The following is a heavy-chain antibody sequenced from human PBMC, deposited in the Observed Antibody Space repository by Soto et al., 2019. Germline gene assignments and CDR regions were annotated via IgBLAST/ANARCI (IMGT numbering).Heavy chain of an antibody. CDR3: ARRTIAAPPACYDY. J-gene: IGHJ4*02. D-gene: IGHD6-13*01. CDR2: ISAYNGNT. CDR1: GYTFTSYG. V-gene: IGHV1-18*01. Sequence: QVQLVQSGAEVKKPGASVKVSCKASGYTFTSYGISWVRQAPGQGLEWMGWISAYNGNTNYAQKLQGRVTMTTDTSTSTAYMEPTSLRSDVTAVYYCARRTIAAPPACYDYWCQGTLDTVSS.